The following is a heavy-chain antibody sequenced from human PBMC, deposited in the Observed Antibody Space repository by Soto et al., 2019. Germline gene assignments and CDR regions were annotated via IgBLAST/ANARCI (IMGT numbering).Heavy chain of an antibody. V-gene: IGHV1-8*01. CDR2: MNPNSGNT. Sequence: QVQLVQSGAEVKKPGASVKVSCKASGYTFTSYDINWVRQATGQGLEWMGWMNPNSGNTGYAQKFQGRVTMTRNTSISTDCRDMSSLRSEDTAVDYCARTLYGDNVDYWGQGTLVTVSS. J-gene: IGHJ4*02. CDR1: GYTFTSYD. CDR3: ARTLYGDNVDY. D-gene: IGHD4-17*01.